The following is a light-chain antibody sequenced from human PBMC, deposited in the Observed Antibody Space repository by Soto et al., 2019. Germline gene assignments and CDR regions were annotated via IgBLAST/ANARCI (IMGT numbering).Light chain of an antibody. V-gene: IGKV1-39*01. CDR1: QSISSY. J-gene: IGKJ3*01. Sequence: DIQMTQSPSSLSASVGDRVTITCRASQSISSYLNWYQQKPGKAPKLLIYAASSLQSGVPSRFSGSGSGTVFTLPISSLQPENFPTYYCQQIYSPPLFTFAPGTKVNIK. CDR3: QQIYSPPLFT. CDR2: AAS.